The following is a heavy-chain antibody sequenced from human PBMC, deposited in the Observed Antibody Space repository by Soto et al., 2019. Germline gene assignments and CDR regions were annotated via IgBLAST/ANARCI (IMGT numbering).Heavy chain of an antibody. Sequence: QVQLVESGGGVVQPGRSLRLSCAASGFTLSSYGMHWVRQAPGKGLEWVAVMWYDGSNKYYADSVKGRLTMTRDHSKNPLYLQMNCLRSEDTAVHPCARLYGPVLVNHFDYWGQGSLATVSA. V-gene: IGHV3-33*01. D-gene: IGHD2-21*01. J-gene: IGHJ4*02. CDR3: ARLYGPVLVNHFDY. CDR2: MWYDGSNK. CDR1: GFTLSSYG.